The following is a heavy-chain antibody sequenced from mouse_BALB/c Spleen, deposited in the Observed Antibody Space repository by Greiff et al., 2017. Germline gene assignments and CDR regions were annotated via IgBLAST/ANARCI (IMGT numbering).Heavy chain of an antibody. Sequence: EVQLQESGPGLVKPSQSLSLTCTVTGYSITSDYAWNWIRQFPGNKLEWMGYISYSGSTSYNPSLKSRISITRDTSKNQFFLQLNSVTTEDTATYYCARHYHYYAMDYWGQGTSVTVSS. V-gene: IGHV3-2*02. CDR1: GYSITSDYA. CDR2: ISYSGST. CDR3: ARHYHYYAMDY. J-gene: IGHJ4*01. D-gene: IGHD1-1*02.